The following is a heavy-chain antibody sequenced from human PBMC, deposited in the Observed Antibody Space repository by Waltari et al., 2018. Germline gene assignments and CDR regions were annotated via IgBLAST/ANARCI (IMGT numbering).Heavy chain of an antibody. J-gene: IGHJ4*02. Sequence: QVQLQESGPGLVKPSETLSLTCTVSGGSISSHYWSWIRQPPGKGLEWIGYIYYSGSTTYRPSLKSRVTISVDTSKNQFSLKLSSVTAADTAVYYCSTSRSWTQFDYWGQGTLVTVSS. CDR3: STSRSWTQFDY. D-gene: IGHD6-13*01. CDR1: GGSISSHY. CDR2: IYYSGST. V-gene: IGHV4-59*11.